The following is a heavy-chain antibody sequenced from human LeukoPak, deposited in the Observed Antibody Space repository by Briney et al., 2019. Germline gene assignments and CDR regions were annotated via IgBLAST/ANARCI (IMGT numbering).Heavy chain of an antibody. J-gene: IGHJ4*02. Sequence: SETLSLTCAVSGGSFSGFYWSWIRQPPGGGLEWIADINHSGTTNYNPSLKSRVTISVDTSKNQFSLNLKSMTAADTAVHYCTRQYSSSYYSDYWGQGTLVTVSS. V-gene: IGHV4-34*01. D-gene: IGHD6-6*01. CDR3: TRQYSSSYYSDY. CDR2: INHSGTT. CDR1: GGSFSGFY.